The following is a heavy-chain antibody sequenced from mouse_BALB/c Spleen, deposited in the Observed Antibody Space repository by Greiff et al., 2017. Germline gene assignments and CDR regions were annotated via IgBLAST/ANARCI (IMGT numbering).Heavy chain of an antibody. J-gene: IGHJ3*01. D-gene: IGHD1-1*01. CDR3: TRGGITTVPFAY. Sequence: QVTLKESGAELVKPGASVKLSCKASGYTFTSYYMYWVKQRPGQGLEWIGEINPSNGGTNFNEKFKSKATLTVDKSSSTAYMQLSSLTSEDSAVYYCTRGGITTVPFAYWGQGTLVTVSA. CDR2: INPSNGGT. CDR1: GYTFTSYY. V-gene: IGHV1S81*02.